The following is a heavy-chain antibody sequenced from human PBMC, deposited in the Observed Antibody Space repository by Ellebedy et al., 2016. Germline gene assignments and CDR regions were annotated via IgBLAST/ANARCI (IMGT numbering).Heavy chain of an antibody. CDR2: IIPILGIA. J-gene: IGHJ6*02. D-gene: IGHD2-15*01. CDR1: GGTFSSYA. CDR3: ARDSRARYCSGGSCHNYYYYYGMDV. V-gene: IGHV1-69*04. Sequence: ASVKVSCKASGGTFSSYAISWVRQALGQGLEWMGRIIPILGIANYAQKFQGRVTITADKSTSTAYMELSSLRSEDTAVYYCARDSRARYCSGGSCHNYYYYYGMDVWGQGTTVTVSS.